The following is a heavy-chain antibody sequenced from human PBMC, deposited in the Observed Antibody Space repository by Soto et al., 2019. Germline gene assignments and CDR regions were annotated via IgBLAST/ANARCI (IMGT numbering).Heavy chain of an antibody. Sequence: PGGSLRLSCAASGFTFSSYAMSWVRQAPGKGLEWVSAISSSGGTTYYADSVKGRFTISRDNSENTLYLQMNSLRAEDTAVYYCARDQDSSGQIDYWGQGTLVTSPQ. J-gene: IGHJ4*02. CDR3: ARDQDSSGQIDY. CDR2: ISSSGGTT. V-gene: IGHV3-23*01. D-gene: IGHD3-22*01. CDR1: GFTFSSYA.